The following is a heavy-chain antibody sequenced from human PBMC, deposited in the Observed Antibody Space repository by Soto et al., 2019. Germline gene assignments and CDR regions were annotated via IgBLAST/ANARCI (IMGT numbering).Heavy chain of an antibody. CDR3: ARWIQLWRVFRFDP. CDR2: IYYSGST. CDR1: GGSISSGGFY. V-gene: IGHV4-39*01. D-gene: IGHD5-18*01. Sequence: KASETLSLTCTVSGGSISSGGFYWSWIRQPPGKGLELIGNIYYSGSTYYNPSLKSRVTISVDTSKNQFSLKLSSVTAADTAVYYCARWIQLWRVFRFDPWGQGTLVTVSS. J-gene: IGHJ5*02.